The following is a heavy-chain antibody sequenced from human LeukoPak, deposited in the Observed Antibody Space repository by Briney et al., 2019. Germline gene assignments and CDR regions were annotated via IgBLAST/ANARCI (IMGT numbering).Heavy chain of an antibody. CDR3: ARDSCGGDCYRVYYGMDV. Sequence: SGTLSLTCGVSGGSISGTNWWSWVRQPPGQGLEWIGEISLAGQTNYNPSLNGRVTMSLDKSSNQLSLHLTSVTAADTAVYYCARDSCGGDCYRVYYGMDVWGQGTTVTVSS. J-gene: IGHJ6*02. V-gene: IGHV4-4*02. D-gene: IGHD2-21*02. CDR2: ISLAGQT. CDR1: GGSISGTNW.